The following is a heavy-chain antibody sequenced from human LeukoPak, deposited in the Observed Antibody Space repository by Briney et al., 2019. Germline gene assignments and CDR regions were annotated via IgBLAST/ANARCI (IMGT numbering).Heavy chain of an antibody. CDR1: GFTFSSYG. J-gene: IGHJ6*04. Sequence: GGSLRLSCAASGFTFSSYGMHWVRQAPGKGLEWVAVISYDGSNKYYADSVKGRFTIPRDNSKNTLYLQMNSLRAEDTAVYYCAKDQIVVVPAAMYPYYYGMDVWGKGTTVTVSS. CDR2: ISYDGSNK. D-gene: IGHD2-2*01. CDR3: AKDQIVVVPAAMYPYYYGMDV. V-gene: IGHV3-30*18.